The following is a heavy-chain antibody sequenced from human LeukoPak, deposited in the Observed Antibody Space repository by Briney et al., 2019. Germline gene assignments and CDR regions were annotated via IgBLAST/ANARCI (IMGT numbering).Heavy chain of an antibody. CDR2: SSWNSGSI. D-gene: IGHD1-20*01. Sequence: GGSLRLSCAASGFTFDDYAMHWVRQAPGKGLEWVSGSSWNSGSIGYADSVKGRFTISRDNAKNSLYLQMNSLRAEDTALYYCAKVITGTSGFDYWGQGTLVTVSS. CDR3: AKVITGTSGFDY. CDR1: GFTFDDYA. J-gene: IGHJ4*02. V-gene: IGHV3-9*01.